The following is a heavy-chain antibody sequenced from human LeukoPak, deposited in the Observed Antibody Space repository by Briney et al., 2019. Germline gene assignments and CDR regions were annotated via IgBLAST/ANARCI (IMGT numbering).Heavy chain of an antibody. CDR2: FDPEDGET. CDR3: ATAKEYSGWSQQIDY. D-gene: IGHD6-19*01. CDR1: GCTITELS. V-gene: IGHV1-24*01. J-gene: IGHJ4*02. Sequence: ASVKVSCKVSGCTITELSMHWVRQAPGKGLEWMGGFDPEDGETIYAQKFQGRVTMTEDTSTDTAYVELSSLRSEDTAVYYCATAKEYSGWSQQIDYWGQGTLVTVSS.